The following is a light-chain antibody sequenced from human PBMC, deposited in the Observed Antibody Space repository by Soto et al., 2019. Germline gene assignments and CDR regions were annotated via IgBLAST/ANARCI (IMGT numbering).Light chain of an antibody. CDR1: NNL. J-gene: IGLJ1*01. CDR2: EGT. Sequence: QSALTQPASVSGSPGQSITMSCTGTNNLVSWYQQHPGKAPKVVVYEGTKRPSGVSNRFSGSNSGSTASLTISGLQAKDEASYFCCAYVGARSYVFGPGTKVTVL. V-gene: IGLV2-23*01. CDR3: CAYVGARSYV.